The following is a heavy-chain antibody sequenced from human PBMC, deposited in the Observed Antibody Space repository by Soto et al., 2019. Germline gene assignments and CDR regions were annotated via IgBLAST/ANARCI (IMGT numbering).Heavy chain of an antibody. CDR1: GGSISSGDYY. V-gene: IGHV4-31*03. CDR3: ACIFSGGYGYGFYYYGMDV. CDR2: IYYSGST. D-gene: IGHD5-18*01. Sequence: PSETLSLTCTVSGGSISSGDYYWSWIRQHPGKGLEWIGYIYYSGSTYYNPSLKSRVTISIDTSKNQFSLKLSSVTAADTAVYYCACIFSGGYGYGFYYYGMDVWGQGTTVTVPS. J-gene: IGHJ6*02.